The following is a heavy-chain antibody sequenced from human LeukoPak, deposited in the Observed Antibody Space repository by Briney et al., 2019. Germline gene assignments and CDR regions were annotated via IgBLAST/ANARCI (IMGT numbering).Heavy chain of an antibody. V-gene: IGHV3-23*01. Sequence: GGSLRLSCAASGFTFSSYAMSWVRQAPGKRLEWVSAIIGSGSSTYYADSVKGRFTISTDNSKNTLFLQMNSLRAEDTAVYYCAKDRAQQLVLDFWGQGTLVTVSS. D-gene: IGHD6-13*01. CDR3: AKDRAQQLVLDF. CDR2: IIGSGSST. CDR1: GFTFSSYA. J-gene: IGHJ4*02.